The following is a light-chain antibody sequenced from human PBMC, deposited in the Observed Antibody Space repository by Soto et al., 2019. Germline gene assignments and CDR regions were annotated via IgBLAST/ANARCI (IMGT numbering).Light chain of an antibody. V-gene: IGLV1-44*01. CDR3: AAWDDSLPGPMM. Sequence: QLVLTQPPSASGTPGQRVTISCSGSISNIGSNTVNWYQQLPGTAPKLLIYSDNQRPSGVPDRFSGSKFGTSASLAISGLQSEDEADYYCAAWDDSLPGPMMFGGGTKLTVL. CDR1: ISNIGSNT. CDR2: SDN. J-gene: IGLJ3*02.